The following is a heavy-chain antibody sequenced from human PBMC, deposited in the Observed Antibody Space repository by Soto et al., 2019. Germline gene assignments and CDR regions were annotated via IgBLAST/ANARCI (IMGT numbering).Heavy chain of an antibody. CDR1: GTSMSGHF. J-gene: IGHJ5*02. V-gene: IGHV4-59*11. CDR3: ARGVYLSLVRTGWFDP. Sequence: SETLSLTCTVSGTSMSGHFSSWMRQPPGKGLEWIGYGYYSGSTLYNPSLKSRVTISLDTSKNHFSLRLNSVTSADTAVYYCARGVYLSLVRTGWFDPWGQGTLVTVSS. CDR2: GYYSGST. D-gene: IGHD3-10*01.